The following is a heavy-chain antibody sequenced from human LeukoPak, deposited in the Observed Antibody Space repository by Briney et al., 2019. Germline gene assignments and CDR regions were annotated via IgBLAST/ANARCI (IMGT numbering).Heavy chain of an antibody. Sequence: SETLSLTCTVSGGSISSSSYYWSWIRQPPGKGLEWIGEINHSGSTNYNPSLKSRVTISVDTSKNQFSLKLSSVTAADTAVYYCARGLPLLWFGKIDAFDIWGQGTMVTVSS. V-gene: IGHV4-39*07. CDR3: ARGLPLLWFGKIDAFDI. CDR1: GGSISSSSYY. CDR2: INHSGST. J-gene: IGHJ3*02. D-gene: IGHD3-10*01.